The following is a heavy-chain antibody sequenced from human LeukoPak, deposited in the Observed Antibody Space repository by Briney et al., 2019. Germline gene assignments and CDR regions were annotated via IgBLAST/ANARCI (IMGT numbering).Heavy chain of an antibody. CDR2: ISGSGDST. CDR3: AKVPHYDILPGYSHPFDY. J-gene: IGHJ4*02. Sequence: GGSLRLSCAASGFTFNSYAMSWVRQAPGKGLEWVSAISGSGDSTYYADSVKGRFTISRDNSKNTLYLQMNSLRAEDTAVYYCAKVPHYDILPGYSHPFDYWGQGTLVTVSS. D-gene: IGHD3-9*01. V-gene: IGHV3-23*01. CDR1: GFTFNSYA.